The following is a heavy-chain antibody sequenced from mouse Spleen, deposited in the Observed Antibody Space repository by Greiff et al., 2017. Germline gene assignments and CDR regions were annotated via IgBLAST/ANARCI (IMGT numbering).Heavy chain of an antibody. CDR2: ISRGSSTI. Sequence: EVKLMESGGGLVKPGGSLKLSCAASGFTFSDYGMHWVRQAPEKGLEWVAYISRGSSTIYYADTVKGRFTISRDNAKNTLFLQLTSLRSEDTAMYYCAREGDITTAGDYWGQGTTLTVSS. CDR1: GFTFSDYG. CDR3: AREGDITTAGDY. J-gene: IGHJ2*01. D-gene: IGHD1-2*01. V-gene: IGHV5-17*01.